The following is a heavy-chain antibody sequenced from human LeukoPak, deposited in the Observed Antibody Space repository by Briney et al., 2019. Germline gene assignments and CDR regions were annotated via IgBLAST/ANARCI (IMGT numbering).Heavy chain of an antibody. Sequence: GWIRQPPGKGLEWIGSIYYSGSTNYNPSLKSRVTISVDTSKNQFSLKLSSVTAADTAVYYCARDSPSWGSQTDWGQGTLVTVSS. J-gene: IGHJ4*02. D-gene: IGHD7-27*01. V-gene: IGHV4-39*07. CDR3: ARDSPSWGSQTD. CDR2: IYYSGST.